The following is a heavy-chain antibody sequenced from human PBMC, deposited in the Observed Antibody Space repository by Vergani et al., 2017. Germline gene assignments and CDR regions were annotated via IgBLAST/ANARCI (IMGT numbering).Heavy chain of an antibody. D-gene: IGHD6-25*01. CDR1: GGSISRGGYY. CDR2: IYYSGST. Sequence: QVQLQESGPGLVKPSQTLSLTCTVSGGSISRGGYYWSWIRQHPGKGLEWIGYIYYSGSTDYNPSLKSRVTISVDTSKNQFSLRLRSVTAADTAVYYCARVDTQVPATSHFYYMDVWGKGTTVVVSS. CDR3: ARVDTQVPATSHFYYMDV. J-gene: IGHJ6*03. V-gene: IGHV4-31*03.